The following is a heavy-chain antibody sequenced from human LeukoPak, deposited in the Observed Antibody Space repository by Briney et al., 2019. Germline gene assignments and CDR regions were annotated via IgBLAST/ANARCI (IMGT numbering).Heavy chain of an antibody. CDR2: ISGSGGST. CDR1: GFTFSSYA. J-gene: IGHJ4*02. V-gene: IGHV3-23*01. CDR3: AKGYASGSYSTFDY. D-gene: IGHD3-10*01. Sequence: GGSLGLSCAASGFTFSSYAMSWVRQAPGKGLEWVSTISGSGGSTYYADSVKGRFTISRDNSKNTLYLQMNSLRAEDTAVYYCAKGYASGSYSTFDYWGQGTLVTVSS.